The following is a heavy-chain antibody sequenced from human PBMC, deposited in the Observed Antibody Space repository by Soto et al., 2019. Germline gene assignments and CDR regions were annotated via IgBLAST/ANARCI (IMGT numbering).Heavy chain of an antibody. V-gene: IGHV1-8*01. CDR3: PMWEVSSGRGPVY. D-gene: IGHD6-19*01. CDR2: MNPNSGNT. J-gene: IGHJ4*02. CDR1: GYTLTTSD. Sequence: QVQLVQSGAEVKKPGASVKVSCKASGYTLTTSDINWVRQATGQGLEWMGWMNPNSGNTGYAQKYQGRVTMTRDTSTCAAYRERSSLRSEDAASYYSPMWEVSSGRGPVYCGQGTLVTGSS.